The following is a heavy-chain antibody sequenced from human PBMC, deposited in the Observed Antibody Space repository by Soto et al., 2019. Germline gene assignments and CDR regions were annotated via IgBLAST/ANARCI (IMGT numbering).Heavy chain of an antibody. Sequence: PSETLSLTCTVSGGSITSGNYYWGWVRQHPGKGLEWIAYISNTGSTYRKPSLKSRVSISLDTSKNQFSLNLSSMTVADSAVYYCEQVFYSVEFVYCGQGGVVA. D-gene: IGHD2-21*01. V-gene: IGHV4-31*03. CDR1: GGSITSGNYY. CDR2: ISNTGST. J-gene: IGHJ4*02. CDR3: EQVFYSVEFVY.